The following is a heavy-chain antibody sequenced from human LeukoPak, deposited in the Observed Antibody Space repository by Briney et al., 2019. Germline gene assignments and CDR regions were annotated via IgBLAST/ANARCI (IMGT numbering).Heavy chain of an antibody. CDR2: IGGTGYST. CDR1: GLTFSSHW. Sequence: TGGSLRLSCAASGLTFSSHWMHWVRQAPGKGLEWVSAIGGTGYSTYYADSVKGRFSISRDNSKNTLYLHMDSLRAEDTAVYYCAKVMNMIVVASIDSWGQGILVTVSS. CDR3: AKVMNMIVVASIDS. J-gene: IGHJ4*02. D-gene: IGHD3-22*01. V-gene: IGHV3-23*01.